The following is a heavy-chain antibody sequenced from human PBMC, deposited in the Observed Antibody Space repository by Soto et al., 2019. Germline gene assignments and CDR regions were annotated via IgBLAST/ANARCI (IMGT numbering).Heavy chain of an antibody. D-gene: IGHD3-10*01. J-gene: IGHJ4*02. CDR2: IYWNDDK. Sequence: SGPTLVNPTQTLTLTCTFSGFSLSTSGVGVGWIRQPPGKALEWLALIYWNDDKRYSPSLKSRLTITKDTSKNQVVLTLTNMDPVDTATYYCAHNAGFGELSCFGYWGQGTLVTVSS. V-gene: IGHV2-5*01. CDR3: AHNAGFGELSCFGY. CDR1: GFSLSTSGVG.